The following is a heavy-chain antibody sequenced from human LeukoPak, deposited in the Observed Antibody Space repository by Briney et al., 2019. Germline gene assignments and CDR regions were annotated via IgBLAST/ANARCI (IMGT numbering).Heavy chain of an antibody. CDR2: ISPTSSDI. CDR3: AKDAAGPEY. CDR1: GFPFRSYS. D-gene: IGHD6-13*01. Sequence: PGGSLRLSCAASGFPFRSYSVNWVRQAPGKGLEWVSYISPTSSDIYYADSVKGRFTMSRDNAKNTLYLQMNSLRAEDTAVYYCAKDAAGPEYWGQGTLVTVSS. V-gene: IGHV3-48*01. J-gene: IGHJ4*02.